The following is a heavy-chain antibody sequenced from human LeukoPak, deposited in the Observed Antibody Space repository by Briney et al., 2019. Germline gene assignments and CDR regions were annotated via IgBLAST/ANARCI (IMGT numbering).Heavy chain of an antibody. CDR3: ARERGAGDDAFDI. D-gene: IGHD3-10*01. CDR1: GFSFSSFW. Sequence: PGGSLRLSCAASGFSFSSFWMHWVRQAPGKGLVWVSRINTDESSTSYADSVKGRFTISRDNAKNTLYLQMNSLRAEDTAVYYCARERGAGDDAFDIWGQGTMVTVSS. CDR2: INTDESST. V-gene: IGHV3-74*01. J-gene: IGHJ3*02.